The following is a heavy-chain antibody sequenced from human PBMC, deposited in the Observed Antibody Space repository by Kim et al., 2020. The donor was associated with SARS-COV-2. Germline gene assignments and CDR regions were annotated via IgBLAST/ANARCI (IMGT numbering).Heavy chain of an antibody. Sequence: GGSLRLSCAASGFTFDDYAMHWVRQAPGKGLEWVSGISWNSGSIGYADSVKGRFTISRDNAKNSLYLQMNSLRAEDTALYYCAKYMRGAGVWLQFGPFDYWGQGTLVTVSS. J-gene: IGHJ4*02. V-gene: IGHV3-9*01. CDR1: GFTFDDYA. D-gene: IGHD5-12*01. CDR2: ISWNSGSI. CDR3: AKYMRGAGVWLQFGPFDY.